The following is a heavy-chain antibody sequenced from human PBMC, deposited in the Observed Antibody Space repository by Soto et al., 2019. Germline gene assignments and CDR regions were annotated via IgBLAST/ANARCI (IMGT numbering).Heavy chain of an antibody. CDR2: IYYSGST. D-gene: IGHD3-3*01. V-gene: IGHV4-59*01. CDR1: GGSISSYY. CDR3: ARGGYYDPSYGMDV. Sequence: SETLSRTCTVSGGSISSYYWSWIRQPPGKGLEWIGYIYYSGSTNYNPSLKSRVTISVDTSKNQFSLKLSSVTAADTAVYYCARGGYYDPSYGMDVWGKGPTVTASS. J-gene: IGHJ6*04.